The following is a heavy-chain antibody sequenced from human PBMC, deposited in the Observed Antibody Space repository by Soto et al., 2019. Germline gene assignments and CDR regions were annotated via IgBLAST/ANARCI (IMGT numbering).Heavy chain of an antibody. V-gene: IGHV1-18*01. CDR2: ISAYNGNT. CDR1: GYKFNSFG. Sequence: QVQLMQSGAEVKKPGASINVSCQASGYKFNSFGIAWVRQAPGQGLERLGWISAYNGNTNYTQKLLGRVTLTTDTPTTTSNMELRSLRSDDTAIFYCARAIGDFWHGHHFYMAVWGQGTTVIVTS. J-gene: IGHJ6*03. D-gene: IGHD3-3*01. CDR3: ARAIGDFWHGHHFYMAV.